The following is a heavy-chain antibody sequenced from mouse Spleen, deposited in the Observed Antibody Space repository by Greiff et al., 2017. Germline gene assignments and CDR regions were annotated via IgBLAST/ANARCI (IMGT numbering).Heavy chain of an antibody. J-gene: IGHJ2*01. CDR3: ASPSTVAYYFDD. Sequence: VQLQQPGAELVKPGASVKLSCKASGYTFTSYWMHWVKQRPGRGLEWIGRLDPNGGGTKYNEKFKGKAKLTVDKPSSTAYMQLSSLTSEDSAVYYCASPSTVAYYFDDWGQGTTLTVSS. V-gene: IGHV1-72*01. CDR2: LDPNGGGT. CDR1: GYTFTSYW. D-gene: IGHD1-1*01.